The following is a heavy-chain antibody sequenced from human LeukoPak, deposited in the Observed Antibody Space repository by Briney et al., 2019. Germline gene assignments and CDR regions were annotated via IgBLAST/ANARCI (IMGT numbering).Heavy chain of an antibody. CDR2: MNPNSGGT. CDR3: ASDRGYYYGSGSYRGMDV. V-gene: IGHV1-2*02. D-gene: IGHD3-10*01. Sequence: ASVKVSCKASGYTFSSHDINWVRQVPGHGLEWMGWMNPNSGGTNYAQKFQGRVTMTRDTSISTAYMELSRLRSDDTAVYYCASDRGYYYGSGSYRGMDVWGQGTTVTVSS. CDR1: GYTFSSHD. J-gene: IGHJ6*02.